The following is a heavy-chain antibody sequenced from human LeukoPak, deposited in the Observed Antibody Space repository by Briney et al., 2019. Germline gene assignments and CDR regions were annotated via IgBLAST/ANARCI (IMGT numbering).Heavy chain of an antibody. CDR2: ISAYNGNT. CDR3: ARAFLFYYYYYMDV. J-gene: IGHJ6*03. CDR1: GYTFTRYG. V-gene: IGHV1-18*01. Sequence: ASVTVSFTSSGYTFTRYGISGVGQPPGQGHEWMGWISAYNGNTNYGQKLQGRVTMTTDTSTSTAYMELRSLRSDDTAVYYWARAFLFYYYYYMDVWGKGTTVTVSS.